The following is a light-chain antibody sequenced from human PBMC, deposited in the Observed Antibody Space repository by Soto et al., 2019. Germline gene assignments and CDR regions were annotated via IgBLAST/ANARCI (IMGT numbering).Light chain of an antibody. CDR1: QSVSSYY. Sequence: IVLTQSPGTLSLSPGERATLSCRASQSVSSYYLAWYRQKPGQAPRLLIYAASSRATGIPDRFSGGGSGTDFTLTISRLEPEDFAVYYCQQCGSSPWTFGQGTKV. V-gene: IGKV3-20*01. CDR2: AAS. J-gene: IGKJ1*01. CDR3: QQCGSSPWT.